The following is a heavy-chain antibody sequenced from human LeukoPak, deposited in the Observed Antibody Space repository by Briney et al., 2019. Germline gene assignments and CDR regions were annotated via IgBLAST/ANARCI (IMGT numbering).Heavy chain of an antibody. V-gene: IGHV3-7*01. CDR1: GFTFSSYW. D-gene: IGHD5-18*01. CDR2: IKQDGSEK. J-gene: IGHJ4*02. Sequence: GGSLILSCAASGFTFSSYWMNWVRQAPGKGLEWVANIKQDGSEKYYVDSVKGRFTISRDNAKNSLYLQMSSLRAEDTAVYYCAAADFGYSYGRPDYWGQGTLVTVSS. CDR3: AAADFGYSYGRPDY.